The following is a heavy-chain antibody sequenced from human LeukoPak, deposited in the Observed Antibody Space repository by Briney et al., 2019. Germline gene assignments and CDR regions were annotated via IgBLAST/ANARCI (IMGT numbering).Heavy chain of an antibody. Sequence: GSSVKVSCKTSGGTFSSYAISWVRQAPGQGLEWMGRIIPILGIANYAQKFQGRVTITADKSTSTAYMELSSLRSEDTAVYYCARDMHGAKPYWFDPWGQGTLVTVSS. D-gene: IGHD4/OR15-4a*01. V-gene: IGHV1-69*04. CDR1: GGTFSSYA. CDR2: IIPILGIA. CDR3: ARDMHGAKPYWFDP. J-gene: IGHJ5*02.